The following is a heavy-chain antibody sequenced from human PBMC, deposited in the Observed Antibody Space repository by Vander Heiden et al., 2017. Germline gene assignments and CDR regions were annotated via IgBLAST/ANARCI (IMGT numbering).Heavy chain of an antibody. D-gene: IGHD7-27*01. V-gene: IGHV3-23*01. CDR3: AKEWAGDPLW. CDR2: ISGSGGTT. J-gene: IGHJ4*02. CDR1: GFTFSTYA. Sequence: EVQLLESGGGLVQPGGSLRLSCAAYGFTFSTYATTRVRQAPGKGLQWVPSISGSGGTTYYADPVNGRFTISRDNSKKTLYLQMNSLRADDPAMYYCAKEWAGDPLWWGQGTLVTVSS.